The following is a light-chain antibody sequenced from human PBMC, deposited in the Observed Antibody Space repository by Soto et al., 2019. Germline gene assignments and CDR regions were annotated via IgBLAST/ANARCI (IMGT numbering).Light chain of an antibody. CDR2: DVS. CDR1: SSDIGGYNY. Sequence: QSALTQPRSVSGSPGQSVTISCTGTSSDIGGYNYVSWYQQHPDKAPKLMVYDVSKRPSGVPDRFSGSKSGNTASLTISGLQDEDEAEYYCCSYAGSYTWVFGGGTQLTVL. CDR3: CSYAGSYTWV. V-gene: IGLV2-11*01. J-gene: IGLJ2*01.